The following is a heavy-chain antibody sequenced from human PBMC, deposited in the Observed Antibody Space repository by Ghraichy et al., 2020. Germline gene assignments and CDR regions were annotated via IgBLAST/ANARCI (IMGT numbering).Heavy chain of an antibody. D-gene: IGHD4-17*01. J-gene: IGHJ5*02. V-gene: IGHV4-4*07. CDR1: GGSISSYY. Sequence: SETLSLTCTVSGGSISSYYWSWIRQPAGKGLEWIGRIYTSGSTNYNPSLKSRVTMSVDTSKNQFSLKLSSVTAADTAVYYCAREGGYGDYNWFDPWGQGTLVTVSS. CDR2: IYTSGST. CDR3: AREGGYGDYNWFDP.